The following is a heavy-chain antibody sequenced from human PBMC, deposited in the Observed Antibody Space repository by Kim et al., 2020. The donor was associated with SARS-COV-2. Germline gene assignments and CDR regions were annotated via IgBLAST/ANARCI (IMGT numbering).Heavy chain of an antibody. J-gene: IGHJ4*02. V-gene: IGHV3-9*01. CDR3: AKAKGDFWCGYPFDY. D-gene: IGHD3-3*01. Sequence: ATVKGRFNMPRDNAKNSLYLQVDSLRAEDSALYYCAKAKGDFWCGYPFDYWGQGTLVTVSS.